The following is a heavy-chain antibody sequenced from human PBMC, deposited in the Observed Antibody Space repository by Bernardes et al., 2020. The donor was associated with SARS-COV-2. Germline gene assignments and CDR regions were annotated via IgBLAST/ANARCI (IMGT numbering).Heavy chain of an antibody. CDR1: GFTITSKY. J-gene: IGHJ4*02. CDR3: ARGSADTAEVVDY. Sequence: VGSLRLSCEASGFTITSKYMSWVRQSPGKGLEWVSVIFKGGMTFHADSVKGRATISRDIPKNTVYLQLNSLRLEDTAVYYCARGSADTAEVVDYWGQGSLVTVSS. V-gene: IGHV3-53*01. CDR2: IFKGGMT. D-gene: IGHD5-18*01.